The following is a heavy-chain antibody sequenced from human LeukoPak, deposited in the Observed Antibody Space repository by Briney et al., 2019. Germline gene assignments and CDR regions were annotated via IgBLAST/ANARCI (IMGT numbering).Heavy chain of an antibody. CDR2: IYASGIT. D-gene: IGHD6-25*01. V-gene: IGHV4-4*07. CDR1: GGSISDYY. CDR3: ARDKSRSGWPHNWFDP. J-gene: IGHJ5*02. Sequence: TSETLSLTCIVSGGSISDYYWSWIRQPAGKGLEWIGRIYASGITNYNPSLRSRVSMSVDTPNNQFSLKLTSVTAADTAVYYCARDKSRSGWPHNWFDPWGQGTLVSVSS.